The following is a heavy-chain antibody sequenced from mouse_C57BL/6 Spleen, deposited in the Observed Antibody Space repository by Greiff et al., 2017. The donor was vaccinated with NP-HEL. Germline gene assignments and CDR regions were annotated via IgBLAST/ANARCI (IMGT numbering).Heavy chain of an antibody. CDR2: IYPGDGDT. J-gene: IGHJ1*03. Sequence: VQLQQSGPELVKPGASVKISCKASGYAFSSSWMNWVKRRPGKGLEWIGRIYPGDGDTNYNGKFKGKATLTAAKSSSTAYMQLSSLTSEDSAVYFCASLLTPYYYGSSYWYFDVWGTGTTVTVSS. CDR1: GYAFSSSW. CDR3: ASLLTPYYYGSSYWYFDV. V-gene: IGHV1-82*01. D-gene: IGHD1-1*01.